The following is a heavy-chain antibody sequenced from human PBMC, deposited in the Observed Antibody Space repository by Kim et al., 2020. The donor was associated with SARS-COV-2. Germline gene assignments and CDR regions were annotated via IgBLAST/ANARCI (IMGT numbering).Heavy chain of an antibody. Sequence: SETLSLTCTVSGYSISSGYYWGWIRQPPGTGLEWLGSIYHSGSTYYNPSLKSRVTISVDTSKNQFSLKLSSVTAADTAVYYCARGPYYYDSSGYYLVSWFDPWGQGTLVTVSS. CDR3: ARGPYYYDSSGYYLVSWFDP. J-gene: IGHJ5*02. D-gene: IGHD3-22*01. CDR1: GYSISSGYY. V-gene: IGHV4-38-2*02. CDR2: IYHSGST.